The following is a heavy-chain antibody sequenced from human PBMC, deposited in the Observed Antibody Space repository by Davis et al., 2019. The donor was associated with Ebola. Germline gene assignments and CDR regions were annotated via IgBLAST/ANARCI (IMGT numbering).Heavy chain of an antibody. CDR3: VEDRSSVVAIGYNWFDS. D-gene: IGHD2-21*01. J-gene: IGHJ5*01. CDR2: INSDETKE. V-gene: IGHV3-74*01. Sequence: GESLKISCAASGFTFSSYWMHWVRQIPGKGPVWVSRINSDETKEDYMDSVKGRFTISRDNAKNTLYLQMNSLRAEDTAVYYCVEDRSSVVAIGYNWFDSWGPGTLVTVSS. CDR1: GFTFSSYW.